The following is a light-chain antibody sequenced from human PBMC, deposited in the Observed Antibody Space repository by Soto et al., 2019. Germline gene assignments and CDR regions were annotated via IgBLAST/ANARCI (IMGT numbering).Light chain of an antibody. CDR1: NIGSKS. CDR3: QVWDRSSDVM. V-gene: IGLV3-21*02. CDR2: HDS. J-gene: IGLJ3*02. Sequence: SYELTQPPSVSVAPGQTARIICGGNNIGSKSVHWYQQKAGQAPEVVVFHDSDRPSGIPDRFSGSKFGTTATLTISRVEAGDEADYYCQVWDRSSDVMFGGGTKVTVL.